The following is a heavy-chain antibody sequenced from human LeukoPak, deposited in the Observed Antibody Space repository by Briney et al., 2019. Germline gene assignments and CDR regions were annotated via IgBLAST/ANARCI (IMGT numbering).Heavy chain of an antibody. J-gene: IGHJ4*02. Sequence: GGSLRLSCAASGFTFSSYAMSWVRQAPGKGLEWVSAMSGSGGSTYYADSVKGRFTISRDNSKNTLYLQMNSMRAEDAAVYYCAKSYGSGPVWDYWGQGTLVTVFS. CDR1: GFTFSSYA. CDR2: MSGSGGST. V-gene: IGHV3-23*01. D-gene: IGHD3-10*01. CDR3: AKSYGSGPVWDY.